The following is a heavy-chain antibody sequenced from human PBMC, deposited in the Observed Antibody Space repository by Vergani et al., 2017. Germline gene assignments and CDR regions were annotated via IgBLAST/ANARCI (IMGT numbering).Heavy chain of an antibody. Sequence: QVQLVESGGGVVQPGRSLRLSCAASGFTFGDHGIHWVRRAPGKGLEWVALISYDGTNKYYTNSVRGRFTISRDNSKSTLFLQMNSLRVEDTAVYFCTKGSVYYHDSAGHGYDPYTGFDLWGQGTLVTVSS. CDR1: GFTFGDHG. CDR3: TKGSVYYHDSAGHGYDPYTGFDL. V-gene: IGHV3-30-3*01. J-gene: IGHJ3*01. D-gene: IGHD5-12*01. CDR2: ISYDGTNK.